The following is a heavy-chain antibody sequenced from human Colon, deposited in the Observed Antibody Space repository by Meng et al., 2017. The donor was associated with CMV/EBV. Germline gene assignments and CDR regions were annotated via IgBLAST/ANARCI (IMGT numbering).Heavy chain of an antibody. CDR3: AKGSASSRPYYFDF. J-gene: IGHJ4*02. CDR2: ITDSGGDT. D-gene: IGHD1-26*01. CDR1: GFTFSSYA. V-gene: IGHV3-23*01. Sequence: GGSLRLSCAASGFTFSSYAMSWVRQAPGKGLEWVSAITDSGGDTYHADSVKGRFTISRDNSKNTLSLQMNSLRAEDTAVYYCAKGSASSRPYYFDFWGQGTLVTVS.